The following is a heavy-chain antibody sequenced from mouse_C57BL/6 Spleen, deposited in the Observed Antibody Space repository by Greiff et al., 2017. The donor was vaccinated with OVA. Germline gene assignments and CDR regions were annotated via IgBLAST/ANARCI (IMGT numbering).Heavy chain of an antibody. J-gene: IGHJ1*03. Sequence: QVQLQQSGAELVRPGTSVKVSCKASGYAFTNYLIEWVKQRPGQGLEWIGVINPGSGGTNYNEKFKGKATLTADKSSSTAYMQLSSLTSEDSAVYFCAREYYGSHWYFDVWGTGTTVTVSS. CDR1: GYAFTNYL. V-gene: IGHV1-54*01. CDR2: INPGSGGT. D-gene: IGHD1-1*01. CDR3: AREYYGSHWYFDV.